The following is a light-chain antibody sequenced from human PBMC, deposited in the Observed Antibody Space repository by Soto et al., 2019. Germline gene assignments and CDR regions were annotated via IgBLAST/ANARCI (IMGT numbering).Light chain of an antibody. CDR1: QSVSSNY. CDR2: DAS. CDR3: QQYGSSPWT. Sequence: IVLTQSPATRSLSPGERAALSCRASQSVSSNYLAWYQQKPGLAPRLVIYDASRRATGIPDRFSGSGSGADFILSISRLQTEDFAVYYCQQYGSSPWTFGQGTKVDI. J-gene: IGKJ1*01. V-gene: IGKV3D-20*01.